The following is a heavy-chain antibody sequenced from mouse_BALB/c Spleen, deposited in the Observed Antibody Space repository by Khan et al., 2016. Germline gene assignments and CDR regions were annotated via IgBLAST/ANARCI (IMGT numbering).Heavy chain of an antibody. V-gene: IGHV1-4*02. CDR1: GYTFTDYT. Sequence: QVQLKQSAAELARPGASVKMSCKASGYTFTDYTMHWVKQRPGQGLQWIGYFNPISGYTEYSQKFTDKTTLTADKSSSTAYIQLSSLTSEDSAVYYCSSGRHFDFWGQGTTLTVSS. D-gene: IGHD3-1*01. CDR2: FNPISGYT. J-gene: IGHJ2*01. CDR3: SSGRHFDF.